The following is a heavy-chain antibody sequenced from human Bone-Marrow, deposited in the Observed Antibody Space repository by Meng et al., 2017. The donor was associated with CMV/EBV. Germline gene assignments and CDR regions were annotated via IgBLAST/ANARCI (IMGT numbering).Heavy chain of an antibody. Sequence: GESLKISCAASGFTFSSYWISWVRQAPGKGLEWVANIKQDGSEKYYVDSVKGRFTISRDNAKNSLYLQMNSLRAEDTAVYYCARESAWYSYGYGDYYYGMDVWGQRTTVTVSS. CDR1: GFTFSSYW. CDR2: IKQDGSEK. V-gene: IGHV3-7*01. D-gene: IGHD5-18*01. CDR3: ARESAWYSYGYGDYYYGMDV. J-gene: IGHJ6*02.